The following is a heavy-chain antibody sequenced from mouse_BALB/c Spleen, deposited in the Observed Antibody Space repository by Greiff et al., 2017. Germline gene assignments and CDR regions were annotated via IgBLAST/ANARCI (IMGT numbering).Heavy chain of an antibody. V-gene: IGHV5-17*02. CDR1: GFTFSSFG. D-gene: IGHD1-1*01. J-gene: IGHJ1*01. CDR3: ARGVTVVARNGYWDD. CDR2: ISSGSSTI. Sequence: EVMLVESGGGLVQPGGSRKLSCAASGFTFSSFGMHWVRQAPEKGLEWVAYISSGSSTIYYADTVKGRFTISRDNPKNTLFLQMTSLRTEDTSMYYGARGVTVVARNGYWDDWGAGTTVTVSS.